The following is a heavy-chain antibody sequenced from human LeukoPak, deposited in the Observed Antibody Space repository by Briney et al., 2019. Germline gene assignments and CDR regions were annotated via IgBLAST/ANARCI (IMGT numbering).Heavy chain of an antibody. J-gene: IGHJ4*02. CDR3: AKGDSSGYYYHRYYFDY. Sequence: GGSLRLSCAASGFTVSSNYMSWVRQAPGKGLEWVSVIYSGGSTYYADSVKGRFTISRDNSKNTLYLQMNSLRAEDTAVYYCAKGDSSGYYYHRYYFDYWGQGTLVTVSS. CDR2: IYSGGST. CDR1: GFTVSSNY. D-gene: IGHD3-22*01. V-gene: IGHV3-66*01.